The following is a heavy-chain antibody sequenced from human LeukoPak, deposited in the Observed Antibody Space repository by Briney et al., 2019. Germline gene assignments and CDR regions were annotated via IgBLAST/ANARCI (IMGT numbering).Heavy chain of an antibody. CDR3: ARDDIAAALFNY. CDR2: ISGSGGGT. J-gene: IGHJ4*02. Sequence: GGSLRLSCAASGFTFSTYAMSWVRQAAGKGLEWVSLISGSGGGTYYADSVKGRFTISRDNAKNTLYLQMNSLRAEDTAVYYCARDDIAAALFNYWGQGTLVTVSS. D-gene: IGHD6-13*01. CDR1: GFTFSTYA. V-gene: IGHV3-23*01.